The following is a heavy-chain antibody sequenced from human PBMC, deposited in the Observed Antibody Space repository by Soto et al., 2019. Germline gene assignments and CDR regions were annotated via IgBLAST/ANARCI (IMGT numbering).Heavy chain of an antibody. CDR1: GFTFSNYA. CDR2: ISGSGGTT. V-gene: IGHV3-23*01. Sequence: EVQLLESGGGLVQPGRSLRLSCAASGFTFSNYAMSWVRQAPGQGLDWVSAISGSGGTTYYADSVKGRFTISRDNSKNALFLQMHSLRAEDAAVYYWAKFFVETGSNSGWPWSFHYWGQGTLVTVSS. D-gene: IGHD6-25*01. CDR3: AKFFVETGSNSGWPWSFHY. J-gene: IGHJ4*02.